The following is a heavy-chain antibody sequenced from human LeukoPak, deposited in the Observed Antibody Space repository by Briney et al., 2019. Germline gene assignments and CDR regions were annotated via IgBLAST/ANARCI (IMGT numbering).Heavy chain of an antibody. V-gene: IGHV1-69*04. Sequence: SVKVSCKASGGTFSSYANNWVRQAPGQGLEWMGRIIPIFDITNYAQKFQDRVTITADKSTNTAYMELSSLRSEDTAVYFCARGLGTVTPPGASFDYWGQGTLVTVSS. D-gene: IGHD4-17*01. CDR3: ARGLGTVTPPGASFDY. J-gene: IGHJ4*02. CDR1: GGTFSSYA. CDR2: IIPIFDIT.